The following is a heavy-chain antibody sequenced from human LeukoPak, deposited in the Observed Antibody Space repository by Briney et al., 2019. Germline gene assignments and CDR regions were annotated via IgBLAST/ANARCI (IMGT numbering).Heavy chain of an antibody. V-gene: IGHV4-4*02. CDR3: ARDGSQTTVTTWWFDH. CDR2: IYHSGST. J-gene: IGHJ5*02. CDR1: GGSISSSNW. Sequence: SETLSLTCAVSGGSISSSNWWSWVRQPPGKGLEWIGEIYHSGSTNYNPSLKSRVTISVDKSKNQFSLKLSSVTAADTAVYYCARDGSQTTVTTWWFDHWGQGTLVTVSS. D-gene: IGHD4-17*01.